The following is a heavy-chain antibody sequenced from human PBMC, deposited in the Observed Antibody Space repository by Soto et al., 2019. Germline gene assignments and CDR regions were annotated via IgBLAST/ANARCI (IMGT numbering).Heavy chain of an antibody. D-gene: IGHD2-2*01. CDR1: GGSISSGGYY. J-gene: IGHJ4*02. V-gene: IGHV4-31*03. CDR3: ARAQGIVVVPAAIGFDY. CDR2: IYYSGST. Sequence: QVQLQESGPGLVKPSQTLSLTCTVSGGSISSGGYYWSWIRQHPGKGLEWIGYIYYSGSTYYNPSLKSRVTISVDTSKNQFSLKLSSVTAADTAVYYCARAQGIVVVPAAIGFDYWGQGTLVTVSS.